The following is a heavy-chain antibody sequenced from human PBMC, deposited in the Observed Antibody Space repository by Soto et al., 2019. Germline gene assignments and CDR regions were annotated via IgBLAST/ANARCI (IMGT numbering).Heavy chain of an antibody. CDR1: GDSISSGGYS. D-gene: IGHD3-10*01. J-gene: IGHJ4*02. CDR2: IYYSGST. V-gene: IGHV4-61*08. CDR3: ARDHPGSSHFDY. Sequence: SETLSLTCAVSGDSISSGGYSWNWIRQAPGKGLEWIGYIYYSGSTNYNPSLKSRVTISVDTSKNQFSLKLSSVTAADTAVYYCARDHPGSSHFDYWGQGTLVTVSS.